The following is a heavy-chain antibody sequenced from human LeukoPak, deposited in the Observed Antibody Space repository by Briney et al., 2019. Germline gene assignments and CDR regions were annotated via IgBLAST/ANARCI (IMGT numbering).Heavy chain of an antibody. J-gene: IGHJ6*03. D-gene: IGHD2-2*01. CDR1: GYTFTSYG. V-gene: IGHV1-8*01. Sequence: ASVKVSCKASGYTFTSYGIDWVRQATGQGLEWMGWMNPNSGNTGYAQKFQGRVTMTRNTSISTDYLELSSLRSEDTAVYYCAREGVFEGYCSSTSCYYYMDVWGKGTTVTVSS. CDR3: AREGVFEGYCSSTSCYYYMDV. CDR2: MNPNSGNT.